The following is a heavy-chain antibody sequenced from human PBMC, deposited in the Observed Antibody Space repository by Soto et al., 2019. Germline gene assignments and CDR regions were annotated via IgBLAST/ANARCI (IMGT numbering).Heavy chain of an antibody. CDR1: GYRFPNYW. V-gene: IGHV5-51*01. CDR3: ARLMTTDYYYHYYMDV. Sequence: PGESLKISCKGSGYRFPNYWIGWVRQMPGKGLEWMGIISPTDSDTRYSPSFRGQVTISADKSISTAYLQWSSLEASDTAIYYCARLMTTDYYYHYYMDVWGKGTTVTVS. D-gene: IGHD4-17*01. CDR2: ISPTDSDT. J-gene: IGHJ6*03.